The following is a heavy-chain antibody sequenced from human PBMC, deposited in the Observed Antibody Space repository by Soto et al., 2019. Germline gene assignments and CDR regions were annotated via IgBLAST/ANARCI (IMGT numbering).Heavy chain of an antibody. Sequence: QVQLVQSGAEGKRPGSSVKVSCTPSGGTFNTLSINWVRQAPGQGLEWMGAIIPFFDSTNYAQKFQDRVTITAAKSLGTAYMELTSLRSDDTAVYYCTTRDQGRFDHWGQGTPLTVSS. J-gene: IGHJ4*02. CDR1: GGTFNTLS. D-gene: IGHD2-2*01. CDR2: IIPFFDST. V-gene: IGHV1-69*06. CDR3: TTRDQGRFDH.